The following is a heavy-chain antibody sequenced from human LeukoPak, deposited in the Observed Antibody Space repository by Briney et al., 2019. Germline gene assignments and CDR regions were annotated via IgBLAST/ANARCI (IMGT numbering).Heavy chain of an antibody. J-gene: IGHJ4*02. Sequence: GRSLRLSCAASGFTFSSYAMSWVRQAPGKGLEWVSAISGSGGSTYYADSVKGRFTISRDNSKNTLYLQMNSLRAEDTAVYYCATCSTSLLFDYYFDYWGQGTLVTVSS. CDR1: GFTFSSYA. CDR3: ATCSTSLLFDYYFDY. V-gene: IGHV3-23*01. D-gene: IGHD2-2*01. CDR2: ISGSGGST.